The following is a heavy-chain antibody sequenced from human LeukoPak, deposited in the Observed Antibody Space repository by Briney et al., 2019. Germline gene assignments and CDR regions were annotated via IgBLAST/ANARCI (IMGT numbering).Heavy chain of an antibody. CDR2: IYYSGST. Sequence: SETLSLTCTVSGASISGSGYYWGWIRQPPGKGLEWIGYIYYSGSTNYNPSLKSRVTISVDTSKNQFSLKLSSVTAADTAVYYCARAENYYDSSGYWYWGQGTLVTVSS. D-gene: IGHD3-22*01. CDR3: ARAENYYDSSGYWY. J-gene: IGHJ4*02. V-gene: IGHV4-61*08. CDR1: GASISGSGYY.